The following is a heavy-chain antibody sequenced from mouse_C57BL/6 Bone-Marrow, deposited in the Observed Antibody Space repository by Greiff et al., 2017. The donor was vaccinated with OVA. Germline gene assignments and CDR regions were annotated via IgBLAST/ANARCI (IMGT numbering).Heavy chain of an antibody. V-gene: IGHV1-55*01. CDR1: GYTFTSYW. CDR3: ARGRFDYGMDY. J-gene: IGHJ4*01. Sequence: QVQLKESGAELVKPGASVKMSCKASGYTFTSYWITWVKQRPGQGLEWIGDIYPGSGSTNYNEKFKSKATLTVDTSSSTAYMQLSSLTSEDSAVYYCARGRFDYGMDYWGQGTSVTVSS. CDR2: IYPGSGST.